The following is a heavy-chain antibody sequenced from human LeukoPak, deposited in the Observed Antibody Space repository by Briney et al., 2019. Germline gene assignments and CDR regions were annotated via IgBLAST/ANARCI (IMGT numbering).Heavy chain of an antibody. Sequence: PGGSLRLSCAASGFTFSSYAMSWVRQAPGKGLEGVSAISGSGGSTYYADSVKGRFTISRDNSKNTLYLQMNSLRAEDTAVYYCANSARHFDWLLMTSNFDYWGQGTLVTVSS. J-gene: IGHJ4*02. CDR2: ISGSGGST. V-gene: IGHV3-23*01. CDR3: ANSARHFDWLLMTSNFDY. CDR1: GFTFSSYA. D-gene: IGHD3-9*01.